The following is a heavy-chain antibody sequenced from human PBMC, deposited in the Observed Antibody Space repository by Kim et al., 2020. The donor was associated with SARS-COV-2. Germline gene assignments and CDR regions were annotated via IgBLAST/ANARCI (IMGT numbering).Heavy chain of an antibody. CDR3: TTDEVEAMITFGGVIVLGGHFDY. CDR1: GFTFSNAW. CDR2: IKSKTDGGTT. V-gene: IGHV3-15*01. D-gene: IGHD3-16*02. J-gene: IGHJ4*02. Sequence: GGSLRLSCAASGFTFSNAWMSWVRPAPGKGLEWVGRIKSKTDGGTTDYAAPVKGRFTISRDDSKNTLYLQMNSLKTEDTAVYYCTTDEVEAMITFGGVIVLGGHFDYWGRGTLVTVSS.